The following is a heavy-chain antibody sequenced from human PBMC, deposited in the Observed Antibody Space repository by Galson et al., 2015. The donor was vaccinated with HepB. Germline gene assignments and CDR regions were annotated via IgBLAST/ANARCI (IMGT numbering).Heavy chain of an antibody. CDR2: VNPRSGAT. CDR1: GYTFTGNY. V-gene: IGHV1-2*02. D-gene: IGHD5-24*01. CDR3: VRLQDDSEGFYLYFDL. J-gene: IGHJ2*01. Sequence: SVKVSCKASGYTFTGNYIHWVRQAPGQGLEWMGWVNPRSGATNYAQKFQGRVTMTRDTSINTAYMELSSLRSDDTAVYYCVRLQDDSEGFYLYFDLWGRGTLATVSS.